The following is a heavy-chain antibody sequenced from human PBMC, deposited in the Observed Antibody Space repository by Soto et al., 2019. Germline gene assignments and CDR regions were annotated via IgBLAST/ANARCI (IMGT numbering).Heavy chain of an antibody. CDR2: IYPRGGST. D-gene: IGHD3-22*01. J-gene: IGHJ6*02. Sequence: ASVKVSCKTSGYNFTSHYIHWVRQAPGQRLESMGIIYPRGGSTIFAQKFQGKVTMTRDTSTHTLYMELSSLRSEDTAIYYCARVGYSSTGTTLHFHGLDVWGQGTTVTVSS. CDR1: GYNFTSHY. V-gene: IGHV1-46*01. CDR3: ARVGYSSTGTTLHFHGLDV.